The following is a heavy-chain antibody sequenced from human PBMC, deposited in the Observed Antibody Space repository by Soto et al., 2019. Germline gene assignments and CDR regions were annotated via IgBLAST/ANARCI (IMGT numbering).Heavy chain of an antibody. V-gene: IGHV4-59*01. CDR1: GGSISSYY. Sequence: PSETLSLTCTVSGGSISSYYWSWIRQPPGKGLEWIGYIYYSGSTNYNPSLKSRLTISVDTSKNHFSLTLTSVNAADTAVYYCARGRNNWFDPWGQGTLVTVSS. CDR3: ARGRNNWFDP. CDR2: IYYSGST. J-gene: IGHJ5*02.